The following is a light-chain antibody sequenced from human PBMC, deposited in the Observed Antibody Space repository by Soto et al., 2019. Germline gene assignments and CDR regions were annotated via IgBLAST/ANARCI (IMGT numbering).Light chain of an antibody. CDR1: QSVRSN. V-gene: IGKV3-15*01. CDR3: QQYNTWPPIT. Sequence: IVMPQPPATLSLAPGERVTLSCRASQSVRSNLAWYQQKPGQAPRLLIYGASTRATGLPARFSGSGSGTDFTLTISSLQSEDFAVYYCQQYNTWPPITFGQGTRLEIK. CDR2: GAS. J-gene: IGKJ5*01.